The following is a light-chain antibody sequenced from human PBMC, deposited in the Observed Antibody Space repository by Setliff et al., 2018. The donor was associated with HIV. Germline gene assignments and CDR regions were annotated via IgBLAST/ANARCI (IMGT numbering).Light chain of an antibody. V-gene: IGLV1-44*01. CDR1: SSNIGSNT. J-gene: IGLJ1*01. CDR2: RNS. Sequence: QSVLTQPPSASGTPGQRVTISCSGSSSNIGSNTVNWYQQLPGTAPKLLIYRNSQRPSGVPDRFSGSKSGTSVSLAISGLQSEDEADYYCSSHTSNRIPWVFGTGTKVTVL. CDR3: SSHTSNRIPWV.